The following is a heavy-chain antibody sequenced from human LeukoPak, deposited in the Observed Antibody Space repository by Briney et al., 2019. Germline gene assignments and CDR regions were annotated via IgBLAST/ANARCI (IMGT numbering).Heavy chain of an antibody. J-gene: IGHJ4*02. CDR2: IYYGGST. V-gene: IGHV4-39*07. D-gene: IGHD1-14*01. CDR1: GGSISSSNYY. Sequence: PSETLSLTCSVSGGSISSSNYYWGWIRQPPGKGLEWIGNIYYGGSTYYNPSLKSRVTISVDTSKNQFSLQVTSVTAADTAVYYCARRVRSADHRCDYWGQGTLVTVSS. CDR3: ARRVRSADHRCDY.